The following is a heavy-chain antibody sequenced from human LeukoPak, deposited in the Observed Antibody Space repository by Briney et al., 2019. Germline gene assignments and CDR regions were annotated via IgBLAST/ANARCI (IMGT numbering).Heavy chain of an antibody. CDR1: GYTFTSYD. J-gene: IGHJ2*01. Sequence: GASVKVSCKASGYTFTSYDINWVRQATGQGLEWMGWMNPNSGNTGYAQKVQGRVTMTRNTSISTAYLELSSLRSEHTAVYYCARAITPYWYFDLWGRGTLVTVSS. CDR2: MNPNSGNT. V-gene: IGHV1-8*01. CDR3: ARAITPYWYFDL. D-gene: IGHD1-14*01.